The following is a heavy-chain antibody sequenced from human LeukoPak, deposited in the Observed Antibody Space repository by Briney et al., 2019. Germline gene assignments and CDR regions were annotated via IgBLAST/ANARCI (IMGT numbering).Heavy chain of an antibody. CDR1: GGSIRSFY. D-gene: IGHD6-13*01. Sequence: SETLSLTCTVSGGSIRSFYCSWIRQPPGKGLEWIGYISYSGSTKYNPSLKSRVTISVDMSKSQCSLKLSSVTAADTAVYYCATAAAGTDGGWFDPWGQGTLVTVSS. CDR3: ATAAAGTDGGWFDP. J-gene: IGHJ5*02. V-gene: IGHV4-59*08. CDR2: ISYSGST.